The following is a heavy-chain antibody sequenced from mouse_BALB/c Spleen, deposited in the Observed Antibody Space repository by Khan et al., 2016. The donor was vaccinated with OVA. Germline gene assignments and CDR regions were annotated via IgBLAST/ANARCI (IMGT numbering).Heavy chain of an antibody. CDR1: GFTFSSYS. CDR2: ISSGGDYT. V-gene: IGHV5-6*01. CDR3: ADHLTGSCAY. D-gene: IGHD4-1*01. J-gene: IGHJ3*01. Sequence: EVELVESGGDLVKPGGSLKLSCAASGFTFSSYSMSWVRQTPDKRLEWVASISSGGDYTYYPDSVKGRFSISRDNAKNTLYLQMSDLKSEDTAMYYCADHLTGSCAYWSQGTLVTVSA.